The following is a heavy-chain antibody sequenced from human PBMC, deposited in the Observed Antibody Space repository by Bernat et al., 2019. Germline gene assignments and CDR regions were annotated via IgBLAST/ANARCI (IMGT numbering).Heavy chain of an antibody. CDR1: GFSLSNARMG. J-gene: IGHJ4*02. CDR3: ARITRNPYYYGSRSYYGY. D-gene: IGHD3-10*01. CDR2: IFSNDEK. V-gene: IGHV2-26*01. Sequence: QVTLKESGPVLVKPTETLTLTCTVSGFSLSNARMGVSWIRQPPGKALEWLAHIFSNDEKSYSTYLKSRLTISKDTSKSQVVLTMTNMDPVDTATYYCARITRNPYYYGSRSYYGYWGQGTLVTVSS.